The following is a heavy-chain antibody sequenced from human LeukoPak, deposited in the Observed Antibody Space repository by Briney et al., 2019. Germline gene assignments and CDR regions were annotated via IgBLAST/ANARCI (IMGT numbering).Heavy chain of an antibody. CDR3: ARDPTGYCSGGSCYPAY. V-gene: IGHV3-33*01. CDR2: IWYDGSNK. Sequence: QPGGSLRLSCAASGFTFSSYGMHWVRQAPGKGLEWVALIWYDGSNKYYVDSVKGRFTISRDNSKNTLYLQMNSLRAEDTAVYYCARDPTGYCSGGSCYPAYWGQGTLVTVSS. D-gene: IGHD2-15*01. J-gene: IGHJ4*02. CDR1: GFTFSSYG.